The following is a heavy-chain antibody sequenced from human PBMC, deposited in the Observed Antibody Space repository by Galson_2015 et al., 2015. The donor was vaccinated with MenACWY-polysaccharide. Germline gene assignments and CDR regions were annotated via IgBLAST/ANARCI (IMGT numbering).Heavy chain of an antibody. J-gene: IGHJ4*02. CDR1: GGTFSSYA. CDR3: ARGEGYCTNGVCYSLDY. Sequence: SVKVSCKASGGTFSSYAISWVRQAPGQGLEWMGGIIPIFGTANYAQKFQGRVTITADESTSTAYMELSSLRSEDTAVYYCARGEGYCTNGVCYSLDYWGQGTLVTVSS. CDR2: IIPIFGTA. D-gene: IGHD2-8*01. V-gene: IGHV1-69*13.